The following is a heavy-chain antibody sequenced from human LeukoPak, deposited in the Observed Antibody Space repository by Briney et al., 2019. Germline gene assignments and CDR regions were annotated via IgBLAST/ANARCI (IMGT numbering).Heavy chain of an antibody. Sequence: GGSLRLSCAASGFTFSRYWMSWVRQAPGKGLEWVSVIYSGGSPYYADSVKGRFTISRDSSKNTVYLEMTSLRAEDTAVYYCTREFFGGRRSGPGCFDYWGQGTLVTVSS. CDR3: TREFFGGRRSGPGCFDY. J-gene: IGHJ4*02. CDR2: IYSGGSP. V-gene: IGHV3-66*01. CDR1: GFTFSRYW. D-gene: IGHD3-3*01.